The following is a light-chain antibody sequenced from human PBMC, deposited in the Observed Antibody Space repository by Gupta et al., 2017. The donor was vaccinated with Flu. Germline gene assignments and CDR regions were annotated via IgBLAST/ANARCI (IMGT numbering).Light chain of an antibody. CDR3: SSYTSSNTL. Sequence: QSALAQPASVSGSPGKSISISCTGTSSDVDIFKYVSWYQQNPGKAPKLLIYEVNNRPSGISDRFSGSKSANTASLTISCLQAGDEADYYCSSYTSSNTLFGGGTKLTVL. CDR1: SSDVDIFKY. V-gene: IGLV2-14*01. J-gene: IGLJ2*01. CDR2: EVN.